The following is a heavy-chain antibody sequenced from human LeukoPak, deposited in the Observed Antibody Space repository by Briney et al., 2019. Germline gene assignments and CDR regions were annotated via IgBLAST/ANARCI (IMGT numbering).Heavy chain of an antibody. CDR2: INPSGGST. D-gene: IGHD1-26*01. Sequence: GASVKVSCKASGYTFTGYYMHWVRQAPGQGLGWMGIINPSGGSTSYAQKFQGRVTMTRDMSTSTVYMELSSLRSEDTAVYYCASNIVGATTGSIDYWGQGTLVTVSS. CDR3: ASNIVGATTGSIDY. V-gene: IGHV1-46*01. CDR1: GYTFTGYY. J-gene: IGHJ4*02.